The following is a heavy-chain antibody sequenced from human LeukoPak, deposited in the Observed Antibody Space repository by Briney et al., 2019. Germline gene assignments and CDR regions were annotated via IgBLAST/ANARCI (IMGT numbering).Heavy chain of an antibody. Sequence: GGSLRLSCAASGFTLSSYWMHWVRQAPGKGLVWVSRINSDGSSTSYADSVKGRFTISRDNAKNTLYLQMNSLRAEDTAVYYCARDGVDCSSTSCYYYYYYMDVWGKGTTVTVSS. CDR2: INSDGSST. V-gene: IGHV3-74*01. D-gene: IGHD2-2*01. CDR1: GFTLSSYW. J-gene: IGHJ6*03. CDR3: ARDGVDCSSTSCYYYYYYMDV.